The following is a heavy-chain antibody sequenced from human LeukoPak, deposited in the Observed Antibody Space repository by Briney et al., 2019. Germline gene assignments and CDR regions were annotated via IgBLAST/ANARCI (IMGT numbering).Heavy chain of an antibody. D-gene: IGHD1-26*01. J-gene: IGHJ4*02. CDR2: ISWNSVTI. CDR3: AKSGSGTRYYFDY. V-gene: IGHV3-9*01. CDR1: GFTFDDYA. Sequence: GGSLRLSCAASGFTFDDYAMHWVRQAPGKGLEWVSGISWNSVTIDYADSVKGRFTISRDNAKNSLYLQMNSLRAEDTALYYCAKSGSGTRYYFDYWGQGTLVTVSS.